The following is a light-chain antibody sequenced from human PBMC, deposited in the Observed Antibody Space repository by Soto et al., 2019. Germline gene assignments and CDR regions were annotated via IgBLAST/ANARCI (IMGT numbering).Light chain of an antibody. Sequence: EIVMTQSPATLSVSPGERATLSCRASQSISSNLAWYQQKPGQAPRLLMFRTSSRATGFPARFSGSGSGTEFNLTISSLQSEDFAVYYCQQRCDWPLTFGGGTKVDIK. CDR3: QQRCDWPLT. J-gene: IGKJ4*01. V-gene: IGKV3-15*01. CDR1: QSISSN. CDR2: RTS.